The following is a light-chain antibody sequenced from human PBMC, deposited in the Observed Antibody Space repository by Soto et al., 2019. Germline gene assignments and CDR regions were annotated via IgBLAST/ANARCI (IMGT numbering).Light chain of an antibody. CDR1: QSVSSSY. Sequence: EIVLTQSPGTLSLSPGERATLSCMASQSVSSSYLAWYQQKPGQAPRLLIYGTSGRATGIPDRFSGSGSGTDFTLTISRLEPEDCAVYYCQQYGSSPMFTFGPGTKVDIK. V-gene: IGKV3-20*01. J-gene: IGKJ3*01. CDR3: QQYGSSPMFT. CDR2: GTS.